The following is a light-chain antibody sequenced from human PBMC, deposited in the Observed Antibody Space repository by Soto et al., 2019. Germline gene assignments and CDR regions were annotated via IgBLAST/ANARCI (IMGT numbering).Light chain of an antibody. CDR2: EVS. V-gene: IGLV2-23*02. CDR1: SSDIGSYNL. CDR3: CSYGV. Sequence: QSVLTQPASVSWSPGQSITISCTGTSSDIGSYNLVSWYQQHPGKAPKLLIYEVSERPSGAPHRFSGSKSGNTASLTISGLQTEDEADYYCCSYGVFGTGTKVTVL. J-gene: IGLJ1*01.